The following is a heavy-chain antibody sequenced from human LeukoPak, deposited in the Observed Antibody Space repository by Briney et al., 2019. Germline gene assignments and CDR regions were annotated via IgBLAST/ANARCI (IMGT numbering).Heavy chain of an antibody. D-gene: IGHD3-10*01. CDR2: IYSGGST. Sequence: GGSLRLSCAASGYTVSINYMSWVRQAPGRGLEWVSVIYSGGSTYYADSVKGRFTISRDNSKNTLFLQMNSLRAGDTAVYYCARGTVTMVDYWGQGTLVTVSS. CDR3: ARGTVTMVDY. V-gene: IGHV3-66*01. J-gene: IGHJ4*02. CDR1: GYTVSINY.